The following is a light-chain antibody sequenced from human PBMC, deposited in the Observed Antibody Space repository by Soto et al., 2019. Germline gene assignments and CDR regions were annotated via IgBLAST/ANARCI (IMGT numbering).Light chain of an antibody. J-gene: IGKJ1*01. CDR2: AAS. V-gene: IGKV3-20*01. CDR1: QSVKSSL. CDR3: QQYRRSGR. Sequence: PWERATLSCRASQSVKSSLLGWYQQKPGQAPRLLIYAASIRATGIPDRFSGSGSGTDFTLTISRLEPEEFGVYYCQQYRRSGRFAKGTKVDI.